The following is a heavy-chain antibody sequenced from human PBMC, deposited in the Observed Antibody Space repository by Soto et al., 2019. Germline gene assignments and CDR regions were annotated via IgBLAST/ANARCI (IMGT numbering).Heavy chain of an antibody. CDR2: IYYSGST. Sequence: SETLSLTCTVSGGSISSSSYYWGWIRQPPGKGLEWIGSIYYSGSTYYKPSLKSRVNISVDTSKNHFSLKLSSVTAADTAVYYCACIFSGGYGYGFYYYGMDVWGQGTTVTVSS. D-gene: IGHD5-18*01. V-gene: IGHV4-39*01. J-gene: IGHJ6*02. CDR1: GGSISSSSYY. CDR3: ACIFSGGYGYGFYYYGMDV.